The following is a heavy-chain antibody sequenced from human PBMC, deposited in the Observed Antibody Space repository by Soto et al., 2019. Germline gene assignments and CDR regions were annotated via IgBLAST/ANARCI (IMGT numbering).Heavy chain of an antibody. V-gene: IGHV4-59*01. D-gene: IGHD3-16*02. CDR1: SASLDIDN. CDR2: IYPNGRT. CDR3: ARMRGLGEISPFFDH. J-gene: IGHJ4*02. Sequence: QVHLQESCPGLVKPSETLSLTCAVSSASLDIDNWSWIRPPPGKGLEWIGYIYPNGRTNYNPSLRGRVAISIDKSKNQFSLRLDSEFAADAAVYFCARMRGLGEISPFFDHWGQGTLVTVSS.